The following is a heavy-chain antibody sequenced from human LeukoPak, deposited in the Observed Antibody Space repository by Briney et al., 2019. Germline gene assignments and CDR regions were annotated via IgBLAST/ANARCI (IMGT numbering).Heavy chain of an antibody. CDR3: ARHEYNYGSGTYYYYGMDV. D-gene: IGHD3-10*01. CDR2: IYYSGST. J-gene: IGHJ6*02. Sequence: GSLRLSCAASGFTFSSYAMSWVRQPPGKGLEWIGYIYYSGSTNYNPSLKSRVTISVDTSENQFSLKLSFVTAADTAVYYCARHEYNYGSGTYYYYGMDVWGQGTTVTVAS. CDR1: GFTFSSYA. V-gene: IGHV4-59*08.